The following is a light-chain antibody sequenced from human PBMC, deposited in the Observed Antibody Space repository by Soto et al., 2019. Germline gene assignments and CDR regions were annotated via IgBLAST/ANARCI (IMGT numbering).Light chain of an antibody. CDR1: SSNIGAGYD. Sequence: QSVLTQPPSVSVAPGQRVTSSCTGSSSNIGAGYDVHWYQQLPGTAPKLLISGNSNRPSGVPDRFSDSRSGTSASLAITGLQAEDEADYYCQSYDSGLSGYVFGTGTKVTVL. CDR3: QSYDSGLSGYV. J-gene: IGLJ1*01. V-gene: IGLV1-40*01. CDR2: GNS.